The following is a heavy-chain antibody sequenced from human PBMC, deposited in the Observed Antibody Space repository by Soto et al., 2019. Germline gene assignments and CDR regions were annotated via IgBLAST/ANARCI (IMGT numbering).Heavy chain of an antibody. CDR1: GYTFTGYY. J-gene: IGHJ6*03. CDR2: INPNSGGT. V-gene: IGHV1-2*04. D-gene: IGHD6-19*01. Sequence: QVQLVQSGAEVKKPGASVKVSCKASGYTFTGYYMHWVRQAPGQGLEWMGWINPNSGGTNYAQKFQGWVTMTRDTSISTAYMELSRLRSDDTAVYYCARRGKYSSSPCYYYYYMDVWGKGTTVTVSS. CDR3: ARRGKYSSSPCYYYYYMDV.